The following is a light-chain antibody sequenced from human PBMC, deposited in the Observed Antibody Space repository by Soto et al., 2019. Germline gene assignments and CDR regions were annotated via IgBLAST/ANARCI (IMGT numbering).Light chain of an antibody. J-gene: IGKJ1*01. Sequence: EIVLTQSPGTLSLSPGERATLSCRASQTVSTNYLAWYQRKPGQAPRLLIYGASSRATGIPGRFSGSGSGTDFTLTITRLEPDDFAVYYCQQYGSSPPTFGQGTKVELK. CDR1: QTVSTNY. CDR2: GAS. V-gene: IGKV3-20*01. CDR3: QQYGSSPPT.